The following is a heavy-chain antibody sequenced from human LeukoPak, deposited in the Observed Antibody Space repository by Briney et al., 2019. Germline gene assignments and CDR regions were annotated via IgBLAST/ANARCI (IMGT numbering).Heavy chain of an antibody. CDR1: GYTFTDYY. Sequence: AASVKVSCKASGYTFTDYYIHWVRQAPGQGLEWMGWINTNTGGTYSAQNFQGRVTMTRDTSISTAYMELSRLTSDDTAVYYCARDSRDTRSDYWGQGTLVTVSS. D-gene: IGHD3-3*01. J-gene: IGHJ4*02. V-gene: IGHV1-2*02. CDR2: INTNTGGT. CDR3: ARDSRDTRSDY.